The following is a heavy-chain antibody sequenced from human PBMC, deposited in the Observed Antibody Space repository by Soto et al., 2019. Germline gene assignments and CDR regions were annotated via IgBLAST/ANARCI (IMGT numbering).Heavy chain of an antibody. J-gene: IGHJ4*02. CDR2: IKSKNDGGTT. CDR1: GFTFSNVW. V-gene: IGHV3-15*01. CDR3: TTVLSDGYNDD. Sequence: GGSLRLSCAASGFTFSNVWMSWVRQAPGNGQEWVGRIKSKNDGGTTDYAAPVKGRFTISRNDSKNTLYLQMNSLKTEDTAVYYCTTVLSDGYNDDWGQGTLVTVSS. D-gene: IGHD5-12*01.